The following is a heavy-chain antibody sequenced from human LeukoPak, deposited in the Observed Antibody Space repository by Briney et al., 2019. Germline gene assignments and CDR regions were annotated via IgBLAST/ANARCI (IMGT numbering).Heavy chain of an antibody. D-gene: IGHD2-2*01. CDR2: ISAYNGNT. J-gene: IGHJ4*02. V-gene: IGHV1-18*01. Sequence: ASVTVSCTASGYTFTSYGISWVRQAPGQGLEWMGWISAYNGNTNYAQKLQGRVTMTTDTSTSTAYMELRSLRSDDTAVYYCARYCSSTSCYDLVVDYWGQGTLVTVPS. CDR1: GYTFTSYG. CDR3: ARYCSSTSCYDLVVDY.